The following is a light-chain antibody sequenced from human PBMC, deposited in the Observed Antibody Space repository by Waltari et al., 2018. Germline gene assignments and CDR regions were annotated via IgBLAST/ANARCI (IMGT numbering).Light chain of an antibody. CDR2: AAS. CDR3: QQSYTTPRLT. V-gene: IGKV1-39*01. CDR1: QSIGTY. Sequence: DIQMTQSPSSLSASVGDRVTITCRASQSIGTYLNWYQHKPGKAPKLLIYAASSLQSAVPSRFSGSGSATDFTLTISSLQPEDFATYYCQQSYTTPRLTFGPGTKVHIK. J-gene: IGKJ3*01.